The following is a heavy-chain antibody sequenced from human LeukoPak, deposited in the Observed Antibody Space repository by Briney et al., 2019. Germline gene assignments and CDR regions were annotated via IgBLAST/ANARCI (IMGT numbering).Heavy chain of an antibody. J-gene: IGHJ4*02. CDR1: GGSISSGGYY. CDR3: ARVHSPKNSYGPQYYFDY. D-gene: IGHD5-18*01. V-gene: IGHV4-30-4*08. Sequence: SQTLSLTCTVSGGSISSGGYYWSWIRQHPGKGLEWIGYIYYSGSTYYNPSLKSRVTISVDTSKNHFSLKVSSVTAADTAVYYCARVHSPKNSYGPQYYFDYWGQGTLVTVSS. CDR2: IYYSGST.